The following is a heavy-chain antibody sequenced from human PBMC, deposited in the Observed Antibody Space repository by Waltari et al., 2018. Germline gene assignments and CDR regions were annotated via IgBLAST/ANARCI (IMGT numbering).Heavy chain of an antibody. CDR3: ARRREAGGGYHFDY. V-gene: IGHV4-39*01. Sequence: QLQLQESGPGLVKPSETLSLTCTVSGGSISSSSYYRGWIRQPPGKGLEWIGSIYYSGSTYYNPSLKSRVTISVDTSKNQFSLKLSSVTAADTAVYYCARRREAGGGYHFDYWGQGTLVTVSS. CDR2: IYYSGST. CDR1: GGSISSSSYY. J-gene: IGHJ4*02. D-gene: IGHD2-15*01.